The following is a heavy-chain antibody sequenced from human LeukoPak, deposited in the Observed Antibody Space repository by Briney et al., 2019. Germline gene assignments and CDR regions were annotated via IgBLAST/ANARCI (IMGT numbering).Heavy chain of an antibody. V-gene: IGHV3-15*04. CDR1: GFPFPNAR. J-gene: IGHJ3*02. Sequence: GGSLRLSCAASGFPFPNARMTWVRQAPGKGLEWVGRIESEADGGTTEYAAPVKGRFTISRDGSKNTLYLQMNSLRTGDTAIYYCTAPYFDSAGFYLWSAFDIWGQGTMVTVSS. CDR3: TAPYFDSAGFYLWSAFDI. D-gene: IGHD3-22*01. CDR2: IESEADGGTT.